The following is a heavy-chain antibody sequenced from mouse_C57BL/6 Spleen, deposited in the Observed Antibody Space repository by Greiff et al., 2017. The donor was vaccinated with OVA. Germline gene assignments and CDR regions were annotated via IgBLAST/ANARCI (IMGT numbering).Heavy chain of an antibody. Sequence: QVQLQQPGAELVKPGASVKLSCKASGYTFTSYWMQWVKQRPGQGLEWIGEIDPSDSYTNYNQKFKGKATSTVDTSSSTAYMQLSSLTSEDSAGYYCASGGLRRDWYFDVWGTGTTVTVSS. CDR3: ASGGLRRDWYFDV. CDR1: GYTFTSYW. J-gene: IGHJ1*03. V-gene: IGHV1-50*01. CDR2: IDPSDSYT. D-gene: IGHD2-2*01.